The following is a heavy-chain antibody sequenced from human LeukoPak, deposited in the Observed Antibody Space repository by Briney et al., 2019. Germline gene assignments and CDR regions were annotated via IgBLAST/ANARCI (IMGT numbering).Heavy chain of an antibody. CDR2: ISWNSGSI. J-gene: IGHJ4*02. CDR1: GFTFDDYA. V-gene: IGHV3-9*01. CDR3: AKDRAGGSGSFFDY. D-gene: IGHD1-26*01. Sequence: SLKISCAASGFTFDDYAMHWVRQAPGKGLEWVSGISWNSGSIGYADSVKGRFTISRDNAKNSLYLQVNSLRAEDTALYYCAKDRAGGSGSFFDYWGQGTLVTVSS.